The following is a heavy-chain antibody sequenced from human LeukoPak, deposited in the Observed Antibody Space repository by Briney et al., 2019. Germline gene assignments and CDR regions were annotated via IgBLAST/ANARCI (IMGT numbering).Heavy chain of an antibody. CDR3: ARNENGGWGYFDY. D-gene: IGHD6-19*01. CDR1: GFTLSSYG. Sequence: GGSLRLSCAASGFTLSSYGMHWVRQAPGKGLEWVAVIWYDGSNKYYADSVKGRFTISRDNSKDTLYLQMNSLRAEDTAVYYCARNENGGWGYFDYWGQGTLVTVSS. V-gene: IGHV3-33*01. CDR2: IWYDGSNK. J-gene: IGHJ4*02.